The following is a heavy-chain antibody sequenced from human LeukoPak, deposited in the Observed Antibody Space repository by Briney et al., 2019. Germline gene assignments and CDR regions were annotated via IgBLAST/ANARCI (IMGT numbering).Heavy chain of an antibody. J-gene: IGHJ6*02. Sequence: GGSLRLSCAAAGFTFSSYWMSWVRQAPGKGLEWVANIKQDGSEKYYVDSVKGRFTISRDNAKNSLYLQMNSLRAEDTAVYYCARVRGSGSYAPLYYYGMDVWGQGTTVTVSS. CDR1: GFTFSSYW. CDR3: ARVRGSGSYAPLYYYGMDV. D-gene: IGHD3-10*01. V-gene: IGHV3-7*01. CDR2: IKQDGSEK.